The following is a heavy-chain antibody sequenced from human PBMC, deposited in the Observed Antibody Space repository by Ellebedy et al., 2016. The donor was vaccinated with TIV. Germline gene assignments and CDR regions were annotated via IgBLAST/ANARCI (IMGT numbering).Heavy chain of an antibody. J-gene: IGHJ4*02. CDR1: GGSISSYY. CDR2: IFDSGST. Sequence: MPSETLSLTCTVSGGSISSYYWPWIRQHPGQGLEWIGYIFDSGSTNYNPPLKSRVTMSVDTSRNHFSLNLTSLTAADTAVYYCARRVGDYWGQGTLVTVSS. V-gene: IGHV4-59*08. CDR3: ARRVGDY.